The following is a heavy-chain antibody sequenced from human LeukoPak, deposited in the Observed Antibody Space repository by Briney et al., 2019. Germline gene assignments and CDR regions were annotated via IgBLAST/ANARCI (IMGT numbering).Heavy chain of an antibody. CDR3: AKSWSCVQYNDWLCYFDY. Sequence: GGSLRLSRAASGFTFSNYAMSWVRQAPGKGLEWVSGISGSSGTTYYTDSVQGRFTISRDNSKDTLYLQMNSLRDDDTAIYYCAKSWSCVQYNDWLCYFDYWGQGTLVTVSP. V-gene: IGHV3-23*01. CDR2: ISGSSGTT. D-gene: IGHD3-9*01. CDR1: GFTFSNYA. J-gene: IGHJ4*02.